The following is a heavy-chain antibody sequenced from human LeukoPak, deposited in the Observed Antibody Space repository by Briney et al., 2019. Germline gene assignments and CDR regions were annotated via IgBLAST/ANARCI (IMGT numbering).Heavy chain of an antibody. V-gene: IGHV4-39*01. CDR1: GASISSSSYY. J-gene: IGHJ5*02. CDR2: IYYSGST. CDR3: ARHVDYGDANWFDP. Sequence: SETLSLTCTVSGASISSSSYYWGWIRQPPGKGLEWIGSIYYSGSTYYNPSLKSRVTISVDTSKNQFSLKLSSVTAADTAVYYCARHVDYGDANWFDPWGQGTLVTVSS. D-gene: IGHD4-17*01.